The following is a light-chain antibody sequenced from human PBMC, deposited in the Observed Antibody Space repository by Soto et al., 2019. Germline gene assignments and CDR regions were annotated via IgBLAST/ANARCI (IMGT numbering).Light chain of an antibody. J-gene: IGKJ2*01. CDR2: KAS. CDR3: QQYNSHSSYT. Sequence: DIQMTQSPSTLSASVGDRVTITCRASQSINTWLAWYQQKPGKAPKLLIYKASSLGSGVPSRFSGSGSGTEFTPTISSLQPDDFAIYYCQQYNSHSSYTFGQGTKLEIK. CDR1: QSINTW. V-gene: IGKV1-5*03.